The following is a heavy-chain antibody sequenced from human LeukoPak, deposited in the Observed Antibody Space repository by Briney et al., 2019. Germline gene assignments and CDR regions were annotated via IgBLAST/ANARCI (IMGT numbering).Heavy chain of an antibody. CDR2: IYSGGST. Sequence: GGSLRLSCAASGFTVSSNYMNWVRQTPGKGLEWVSVIYSGGSTYYADSVKGRFTISRDNSKNTLYLQMNSLRAEDTAVYYCARGPDYYDSSGYYPDYWGQGTLVTVSS. CDR3: ARGPDYYDSSGYYPDY. D-gene: IGHD3-22*01. V-gene: IGHV3-53*05. J-gene: IGHJ4*02. CDR1: GFTVSSNY.